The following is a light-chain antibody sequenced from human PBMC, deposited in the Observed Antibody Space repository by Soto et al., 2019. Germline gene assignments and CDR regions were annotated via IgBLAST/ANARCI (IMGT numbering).Light chain of an antibody. CDR1: QSITSY. Sequence: EIAITQHPSPTSVPVGEAASILCRASQSITSYLAWYQQKPGQDHRLLIFGAYSRATGITDRFSGSGSGTDFTLTIRRLEPEDFAVYYCQQYGSSPWTGGNGTQVDIK. CDR2: GAY. V-gene: IGKV3-20*01. J-gene: IGKJ1*01. CDR3: QQYGSSPWT.